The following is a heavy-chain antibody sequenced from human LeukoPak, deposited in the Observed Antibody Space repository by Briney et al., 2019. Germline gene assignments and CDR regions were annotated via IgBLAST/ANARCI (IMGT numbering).Heavy chain of an antibody. V-gene: IGHV3-15*01. CDR1: GFTFSNAW. CDR2: IKGKTDGGTT. D-gene: IGHD6-19*01. CDR3: TTGGYSSRWFYFDY. J-gene: IGHJ4*02. Sequence: GGSLRLSCAASGFTFSNAWMSWVRQAPGKGLEWVGRIKGKTDGGTTDYAASVKGRFSISRDDSKNTLYLQMNSLKTEDTAVYYCTTGGYSSRWFYFDYWGQGTLVTVSS.